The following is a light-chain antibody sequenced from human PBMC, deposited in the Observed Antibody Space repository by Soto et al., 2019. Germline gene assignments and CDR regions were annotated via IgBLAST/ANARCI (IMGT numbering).Light chain of an antibody. Sequence: QAVVTQPPSASGTPGQTVAISCSGSNSNIGSNTVNWYQQFPGTAPKLLIYGNNQRPSGVPDRFSGSKSDTSASLAISGLLSEDESDYYCAAWDDSLNGWVFGGGTQLTVL. CDR2: GNN. V-gene: IGLV1-44*01. CDR3: AAWDDSLNGWV. J-gene: IGLJ3*02. CDR1: NSNIGSNT.